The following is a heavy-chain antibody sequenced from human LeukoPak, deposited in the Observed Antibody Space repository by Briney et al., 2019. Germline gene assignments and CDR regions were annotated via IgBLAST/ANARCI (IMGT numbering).Heavy chain of an antibody. D-gene: IGHD3-22*01. CDR2: INPNSGGT. CDR3: ARDYPMYYYDSSGYYLAWFDP. J-gene: IGHJ5*02. CDR1: GYTFTGYY. V-gene: IGHV1-2*02. Sequence: ASVKVSCKASGYTFTGYYMHWVRQAPGQGLEWMGWINPNSGGTNYAQKFQGRVTMTRDTSISTAYMELGRLRSDDTAVYYCARDYPMYYYDSSGYYLAWFDPWGQGTLVTVSS.